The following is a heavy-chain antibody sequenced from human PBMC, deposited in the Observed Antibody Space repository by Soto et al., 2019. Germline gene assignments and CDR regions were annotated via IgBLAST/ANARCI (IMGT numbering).Heavy chain of an antibody. CDR3: ASRGLWWYIYYFDY. V-gene: IGHV4-59*12. CDR2: IYYSGST. J-gene: IGHJ4*02. D-gene: IGHD2-21*01. CDR1: GCSISSYY. Sequence: PSEPLSLTCTVSGCSISSYYWSWIRQPPWKGLEWIGYIYYSGSTNYNPSLKSRVTISVDTSKNQFSLKLSSVTAADTAVYYCASRGLWWYIYYFDYWGQGTLVTVSS.